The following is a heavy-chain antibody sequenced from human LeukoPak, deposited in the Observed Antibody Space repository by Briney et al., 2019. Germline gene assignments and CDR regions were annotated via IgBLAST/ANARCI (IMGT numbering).Heavy chain of an antibody. CDR2: ISAYNGNT. J-gene: IGHJ3*02. CDR3: ARERGLDSSGWYPTVDAFDI. V-gene: IGHV1-18*01. CDR1: GYTFTSYG. D-gene: IGHD6-19*01. Sequence: GASVKVSCKASGYTFTSYGISWVRQAPGQGLEWMGWISAYNGNTNYAQKLQGRVTMTTDTSTSTAYMELRSLRSDDTAVYYCARERGLDSSGWYPTVDAFDIWGQGTMVTVSS.